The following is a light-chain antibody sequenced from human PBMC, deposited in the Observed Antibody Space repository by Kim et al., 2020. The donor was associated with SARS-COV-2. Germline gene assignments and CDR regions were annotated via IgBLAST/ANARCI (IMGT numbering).Light chain of an antibody. J-gene: IGLJ1*01. Sequence: VSPGQTASITCSGDKLGDRYACWYQQKPGQSPVLVIYQDVKRPSGIPERFSGSNSGNTATQTISGTQAMDEADYYCQAWDSSTAVFGTGTKVTVL. CDR3: QAWDSSTAV. CDR2: QDV. V-gene: IGLV3-1*01. CDR1: KLGDRY.